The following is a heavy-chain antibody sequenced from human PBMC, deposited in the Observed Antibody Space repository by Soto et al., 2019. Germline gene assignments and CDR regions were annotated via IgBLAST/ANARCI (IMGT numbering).Heavy chain of an antibody. CDR2: IWYDGSNK. J-gene: IGHJ4*02. CDR1: GFTFSSYG. D-gene: IGHD3-22*01. Sequence: QVQLVESGGGVVQPGRSLRLSCAASGFTFSSYGMHWVRQAPGKGLEWVAVIWYDGSNKYYADSVKGRFTISRDNSKNTLDLQMNSLRAEDTAVYYCARLDYYDSSGYTGGFDYWGQGTLVTVSS. CDR3: ARLDYYDSSGYTGGFDY. V-gene: IGHV3-33*01.